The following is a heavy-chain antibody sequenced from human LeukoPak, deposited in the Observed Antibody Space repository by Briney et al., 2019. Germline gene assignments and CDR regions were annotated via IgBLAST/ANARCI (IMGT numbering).Heavy chain of an antibody. V-gene: IGHV3-48*01. J-gene: IGHJ4*02. D-gene: IGHD3-10*01. CDR2: ISSSSGTI. Sequence: GGSLRLSCAVSGFTFSSYSMNWVRQAPGRGLEWVSYISSSSGTIYYADSVKGRFTISRDNAKNSLYLQMNSLRAEDTAVYYCARDGRGLGNYFDYWGQGTLVTVSS. CDR3: ARDGRGLGNYFDY. CDR1: GFTFSSYS.